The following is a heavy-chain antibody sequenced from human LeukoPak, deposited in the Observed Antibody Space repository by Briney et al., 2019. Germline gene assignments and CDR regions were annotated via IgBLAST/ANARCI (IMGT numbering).Heavy chain of an antibody. CDR3: ASTGSSAFDI. CDR1: GSSISSYY. Sequence: PSETLSLTCTVSGSSISSYYWSWIWQPAGKGLEWIGRIYTSGSTNYNPSLKSRVTMSVDTSKNQFSLKLSSVTAADTAVYYCASTGSSAFDIWGQGTMVTVSS. V-gene: IGHV4-4*07. J-gene: IGHJ3*02. D-gene: IGHD2-8*02. CDR2: IYTSGST.